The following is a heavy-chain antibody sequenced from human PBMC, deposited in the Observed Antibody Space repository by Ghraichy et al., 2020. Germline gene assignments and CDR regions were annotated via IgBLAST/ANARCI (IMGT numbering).Heavy chain of an antibody. CDR1: GFTFSSYS. Sequence: GGSLTLSCAASGFTFSSYSMNWVRQAPGKGLEWVSYISSSSSTIYYADSVKGRFTISRDNAKNSLYLQMNSLRDEDTAVYYCARDRRYGDYSDAFDIWGQGTMVTVSS. CDR3: ARDRRYGDYSDAFDI. CDR2: ISSSSSTI. D-gene: IGHD4-17*01. V-gene: IGHV3-48*02. J-gene: IGHJ3*02.